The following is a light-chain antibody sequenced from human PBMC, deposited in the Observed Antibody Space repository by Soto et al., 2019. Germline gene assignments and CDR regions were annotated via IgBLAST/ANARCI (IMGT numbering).Light chain of an antibody. Sequence: QSALTQPASVSGSPGQSITISCTGTSSDIGAYNYVSWYQQHPGNAPQLIIYDVTNRPSGVSNRFSGSNSGNTASLTISGLQAEDEADFYCSSFTSSSTWVFGGGTKLTVL. CDR3: SSFTSSSTWV. J-gene: IGLJ3*02. CDR1: SSDIGAYNY. CDR2: DVT. V-gene: IGLV2-14*03.